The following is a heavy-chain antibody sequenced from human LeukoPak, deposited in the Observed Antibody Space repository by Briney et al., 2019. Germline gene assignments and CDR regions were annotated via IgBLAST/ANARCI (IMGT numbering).Heavy chain of an antibody. D-gene: IGHD3-3*01. CDR2: IYYSGST. V-gene: IGHV4-59*01. J-gene: IGHJ4*02. CDR3: ARATYYDFWSGYYPFDY. CDR1: GGSISGYY. Sequence: SETLSLTCTVSGGSISGYYWSWIRQPPGKGLEWIGYIYYSGSTNYNPSLKSRVTKSVDTSKNQFSLKLSSVTAADTAVYYCARATYYDFWSGYYPFDYWGQGTLVTVSS.